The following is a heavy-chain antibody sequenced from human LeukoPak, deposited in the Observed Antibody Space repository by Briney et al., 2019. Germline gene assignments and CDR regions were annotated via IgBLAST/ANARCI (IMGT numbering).Heavy chain of an antibody. CDR3: ARAGAVPGSKTSGLDY. V-gene: IGHV4-59*01. J-gene: IGHJ4*02. D-gene: IGHD6-19*01. Sequence: SETLSLTCTVSGGSINSYYWSWIRLPPGKGLEWIGCISDSGSTNYNPSLMSRGTISVDTSKTQFSLKLNSVTAADTAMYYCARAGAVPGSKTSGLDYWGQGTLVTVSS. CDR1: GGSINSYY. CDR2: ISDSGST.